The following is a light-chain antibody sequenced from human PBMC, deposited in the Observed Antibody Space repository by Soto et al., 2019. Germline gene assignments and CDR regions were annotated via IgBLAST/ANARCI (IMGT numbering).Light chain of an antibody. CDR1: QSVRSC. CDR3: QHYSHWLWT. Sequence: TQSAAALTLSPGETASLPCRASQSVRSCLAWYQQKPGQAPRLLIYGASTRATGIPARFSGSGSGTEFTLTISSLQSEDSAVYYCQHYSHWLWTFGQGTKVDIK. CDR2: GAS. J-gene: IGKJ1*01. V-gene: IGKV3D-15*01.